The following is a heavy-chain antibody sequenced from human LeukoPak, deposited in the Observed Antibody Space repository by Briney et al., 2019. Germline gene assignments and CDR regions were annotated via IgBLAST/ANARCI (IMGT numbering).Heavy chain of an antibody. V-gene: IGHV5-51*01. CDR2: IYPGDSDT. J-gene: IGHJ6*02. D-gene: IGHD6-19*01. CDR3: ARLVGRTPSFSSPKQWLYYYYGMDV. Sequence: PGESLKISCKASGYSFSTYWIGWVRQMPGEGLEWMGIIYPGDSDTRYSPSFQGQVTISADKSISTAYLQWSSLKASDTAMYYCARLVGRTPSFSSPKQWLYYYYGMDVWGQGTTVTVSS. CDR1: GYSFSTYW.